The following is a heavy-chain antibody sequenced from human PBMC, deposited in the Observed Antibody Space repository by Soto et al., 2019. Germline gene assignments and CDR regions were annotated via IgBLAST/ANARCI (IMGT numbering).Heavy chain of an antibody. Sequence: GGALRLSCAASGFTFSSYSRNWVRQAPGKGLEWVSSISSSSSYIYYADSVKGRFTISRDNAKNSLYLQMNSLRAEDTAVYYCARDPNGEYSSSAPNDYWGQGTLVTVYS. D-gene: IGHD6-6*01. J-gene: IGHJ4*02. V-gene: IGHV3-21*01. CDR1: GFTFSSYS. CDR2: ISSSSSYI. CDR3: ARDPNGEYSSSAPNDY.